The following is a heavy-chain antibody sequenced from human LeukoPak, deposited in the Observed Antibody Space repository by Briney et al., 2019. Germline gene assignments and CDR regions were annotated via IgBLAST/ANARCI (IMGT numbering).Heavy chain of an antibody. D-gene: IGHD2-21*01. CDR1: GGSFSGYY. CDR3: ARGPISYCGGDCYFSYYFDY. Sequence: SETPSLTCAVYGGSFSGYYWSWIRQPPGKGLEWIEEINHSGSTNYNPFLKSRVTISVDTSKNQFSLKLSSVTAADTAVYYCARGPISYCGGDCYFSYYFDYWGQGTLVTVSS. CDR2: INHSGST. J-gene: IGHJ4*02. V-gene: IGHV4-34*01.